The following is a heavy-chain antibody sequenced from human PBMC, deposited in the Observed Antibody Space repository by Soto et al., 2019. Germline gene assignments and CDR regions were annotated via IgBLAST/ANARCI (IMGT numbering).Heavy chain of an antibody. Sequence: QVQLQESGPGLVKPSETLSLTCTVSGGSISSYYWSWIRQPPGKGLEWIGYIYYSGSTNYNPSLKRRVTIAVDTSKNQFSLKLSSVTAADTAVYYCAREGLTGTIGLYYYYAMDVWGQGTTVTVSS. D-gene: IGHD1-7*01. CDR3: AREGLTGTIGLYYYYAMDV. J-gene: IGHJ6*02. CDR2: IYYSGST. CDR1: GGSISSYY. V-gene: IGHV4-59*01.